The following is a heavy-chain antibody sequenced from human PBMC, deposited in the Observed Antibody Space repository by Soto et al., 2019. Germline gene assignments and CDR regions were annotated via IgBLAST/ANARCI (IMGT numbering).Heavy chain of an antibody. J-gene: IGHJ4*02. CDR3: SREGSSSGTDSEY. Sequence: EVQLVESGGGLVQPGGSLRLSCAASGFTFSDSYINWVRQAPGKGLEWVGRTRNKASSYTRDYAASVKGRFTISRDDSKNSLYLQINSLKTEDTAVYYCSREGSSSGTDSEYWGQGTLVTVSS. CDR1: GFTFSDSY. CDR2: TRNKASSYTR. D-gene: IGHD3-22*01. V-gene: IGHV3-72*01.